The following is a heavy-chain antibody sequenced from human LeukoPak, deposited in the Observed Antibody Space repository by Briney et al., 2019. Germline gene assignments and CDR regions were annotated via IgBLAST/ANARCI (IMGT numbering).Heavy chain of an antibody. V-gene: IGHV3-74*01. Sequence: GGSLRLSCAASGFTFSNYWVHWVRQAPGKGLVWVSRINPDGSTINYADSVKGRFTISRDNAKNTLYLQMNSLRAEDTAVYYCAREVSGDPWYNWFDPWGQGTLVTVSS. CDR3: AREVSGDPWYNWFDP. CDR2: INPDGSTI. J-gene: IGHJ5*02. D-gene: IGHD4-17*01. CDR1: GFTFSNYW.